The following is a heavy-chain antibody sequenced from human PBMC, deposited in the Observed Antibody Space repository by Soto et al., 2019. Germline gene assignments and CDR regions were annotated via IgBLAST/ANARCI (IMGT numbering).Heavy chain of an antibody. CDR2: ISGSGGST. CDR1: GFTFSSYA. CDR3: AKDSNSGYEPRSAFEI. D-gene: IGHD5-12*01. J-gene: IGHJ3*02. V-gene: IGHV3-23*01. Sequence: PGGSLRLSCAASGFTFSSYAMSWVRQAPGKGLEWVSAISGSGGSTYYADSVKGRFTISRDNSKNTLYLQMNSLRAEDTAVYYCAKDSNSGYEPRSAFEIWGQGTMVTVSS.